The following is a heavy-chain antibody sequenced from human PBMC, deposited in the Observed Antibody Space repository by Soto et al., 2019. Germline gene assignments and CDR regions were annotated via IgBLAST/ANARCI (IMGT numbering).Heavy chain of an antibody. J-gene: IGHJ4*02. Sequence: SVKVSCKASGGTFSSYTITWVRQAPGQGLEWMGGITPMFGTPNYAQKFRGRVTITADESTSTAYMELSSLRSEDTAMYFCARDGTLYDSRAYYYLYWGQGTLVTVSS. D-gene: IGHD3-22*01. V-gene: IGHV1-69*13. CDR1: GGTFSSYT. CDR2: ITPMFGTP. CDR3: ARDGTLYDSRAYYYLY.